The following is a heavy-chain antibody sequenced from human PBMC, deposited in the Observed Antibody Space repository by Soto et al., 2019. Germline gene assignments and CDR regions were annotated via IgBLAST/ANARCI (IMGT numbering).Heavy chain of an antibody. CDR2: IYTSGTT. J-gene: IGHJ2*01. CDR1: GGPMSGCC. D-gene: IGHD4-4*01. V-gene: IGHV4-4*07. CDR3: SSGDHPDLHSFPTRRTSDL. Sequence: PPQNFRVPWSVSGGPMSGCCWRWCRQSAGKGLEWIGRIYTSGTTNYNPSFKSRVSMSVDTSWTHFSLRLRSMTAADTALFYCSSGDHPDLHSFPTRRTSDL.